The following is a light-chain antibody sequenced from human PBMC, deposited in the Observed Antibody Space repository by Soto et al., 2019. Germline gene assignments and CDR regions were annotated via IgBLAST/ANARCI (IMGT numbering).Light chain of an antibody. CDR1: SSNIGSNT. V-gene: IGLV1-44*01. Sequence: QSVLTQPPSASGTPGQRVTISCSGSSSNIGSNTVNWYQQLPGTAPKLLIYSNNQRPSGVPDRFSGSKSGTSASLAISGLQSFDEADYYCAAWDDSLMNYFSGPGTKVTVL. J-gene: IGLJ1*01. CDR2: SNN. CDR3: AAWDDSLMNYF.